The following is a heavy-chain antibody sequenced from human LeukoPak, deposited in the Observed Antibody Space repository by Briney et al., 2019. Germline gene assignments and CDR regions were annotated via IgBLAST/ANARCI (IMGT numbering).Heavy chain of an antibody. Sequence: GASVKVSCKASGYTFTNYYMHWVRQAPGQGLEWMGVIHPSGGATRYAQKFQGRVTMTRDTSTSTVYIQLSSLRSEDTAVYYCAGGRIFETMDVWGQGTTVTVS. V-gene: IGHV1-46*01. D-gene: IGHD3-3*01. CDR1: GYTFTNYY. J-gene: IGHJ6*02. CDR2: IHPSGGAT. CDR3: AGGRIFETMDV.